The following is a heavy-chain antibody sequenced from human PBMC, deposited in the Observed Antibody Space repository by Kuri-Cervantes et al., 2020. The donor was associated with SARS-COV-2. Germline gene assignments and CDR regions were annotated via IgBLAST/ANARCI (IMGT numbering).Heavy chain of an antibody. CDR2: ISSSGTI. V-gene: IGHV3-48*01. Sequence: GGSLRLSCAASGFTFSTHGFNWVRQAPGKGLERISYISSSGTIYYVDSVKGRFTISRDNGKNSVFLQMNSLRADDTAVYYCARVAWGYYNYYMDVWGKGTTVTVSS. D-gene: IGHD7-27*01. CDR1: GFTFSTHG. CDR3: ARVAWGYYNYYMDV. J-gene: IGHJ6*03.